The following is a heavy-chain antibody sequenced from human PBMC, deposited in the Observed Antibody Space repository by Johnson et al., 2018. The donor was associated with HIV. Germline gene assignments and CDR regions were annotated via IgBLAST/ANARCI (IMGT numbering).Heavy chain of an antibody. V-gene: IGHV3-30*04. CDR2: ISHDGSNK. CDR3: ASSYSESDAFDI. D-gene: IGHD3-10*01. CDR1: GFTFSSYA. J-gene: IGHJ3*02. Sequence: QMLLVESGGGAVQPGRSLRLSCEASGFTFSSYAMHWVRQAPGKGLEWVAVISHDGSNKYYADYVKGRFTISRDNSKNTLYLQMNSLRAEDTAVYYCASSYSESDAFDIWGQGTMVTVSS.